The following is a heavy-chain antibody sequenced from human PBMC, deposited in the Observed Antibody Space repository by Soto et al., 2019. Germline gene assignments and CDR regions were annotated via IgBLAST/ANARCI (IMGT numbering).Heavy chain of an antibody. V-gene: IGHV4-31*03. Sequence: SETLSLTCTVSGHSLSSGGYYWSWIRQHPGKGLEWVGYIYFTGTTLYNPSLKSRLAISVDTSKNQFSLKLTSVTAADTAVYYCARDWGSSGWLNWGQGVLVTVSS. CDR2: IYFTGTT. J-gene: IGHJ4*02. CDR1: GHSLSSGGYY. D-gene: IGHD6-19*01. CDR3: ARDWGSSGWLN.